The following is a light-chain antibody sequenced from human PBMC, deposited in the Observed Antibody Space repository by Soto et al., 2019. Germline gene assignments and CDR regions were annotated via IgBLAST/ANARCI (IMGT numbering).Light chain of an antibody. J-gene: IGKJ3*01. Sequence: EIVLTQSPATLSLSPGESATLSCRASQSVSSYLAWYRQKPGQAPRLLVYDASNRAPGIPARFSGSGSGTDFTLTISNLEPEDFAVYYCQQRSNWPLITFGPGTKVDIK. CDR3: QQRSNWPLIT. V-gene: IGKV3-11*01. CDR1: QSVSSY. CDR2: DAS.